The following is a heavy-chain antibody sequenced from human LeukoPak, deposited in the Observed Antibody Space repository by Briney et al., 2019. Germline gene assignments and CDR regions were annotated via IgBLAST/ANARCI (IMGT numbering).Heavy chain of an antibody. Sequence: GGSLRLSCAASGFTFSSYSMNWVRQAPGKWLEWVSSISSSSSYIYYADSVKGRFTISRDNAKNSLYLQMNSLRAEDTAVYYCARDRLEMVDIWGQGTMVTVSS. CDR3: ARDRLEMVDI. CDR2: ISSSSSYI. J-gene: IGHJ3*02. CDR1: GFTFSSYS. D-gene: IGHD2-8*01. V-gene: IGHV3-21*01.